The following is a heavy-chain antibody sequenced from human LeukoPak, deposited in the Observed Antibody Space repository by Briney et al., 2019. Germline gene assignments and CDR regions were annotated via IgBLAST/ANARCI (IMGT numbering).Heavy chain of an antibody. J-gene: IGHJ4*02. CDR2: ISSSGSTI. D-gene: IGHD3-10*01. CDR3: ARDDTMVRGVYGGYYFDY. V-gene: IGHV3-11*01. CDR1: GFTFSDYY. Sequence: GGSLRLSCAASGFTFSDYYMSWIRQAPGKGLEWVSYISSSGSTIYYADSVKGRFTISRDNAKNSLYLQMNSLRAEDTAVYYCARDDTMVRGVYGGYYFDYWGQGTLVTVSS.